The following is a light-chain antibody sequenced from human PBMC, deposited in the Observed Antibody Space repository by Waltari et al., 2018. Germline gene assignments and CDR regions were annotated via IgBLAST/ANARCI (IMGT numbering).Light chain of an antibody. Sequence: AIQMTQSPSSLSSSVGDRVTIPCRASQDIGLNLGWYQQKPGKAPKLLIYAASSLQSGVPSRFSGAGSGTNFTLTISSLQSEDFATYYCLQDYDYPLTFGGGTKVAIK. J-gene: IGKJ4*01. V-gene: IGKV1-6*01. CDR1: QDIGLN. CDR3: LQDYDYPLT. CDR2: AAS.